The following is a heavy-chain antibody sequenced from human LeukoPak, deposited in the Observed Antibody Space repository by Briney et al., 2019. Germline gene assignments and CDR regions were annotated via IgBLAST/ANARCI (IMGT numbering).Heavy chain of an antibody. Sequence: GGSLRLSCAASGFPFSSYGMYWVRQTPDKGLQWVAYLRKDATYSNYADSVRGRFTISRDNSKNTLDLQMSSLRVEDTAVYYCAFGGPTRGTLDYWGQGTLVTVSS. CDR3: AFGGPTRGTLDY. CDR2: LRKDATYS. D-gene: IGHD1-26*01. CDR1: GFPFSSYG. V-gene: IGHV3-30*02. J-gene: IGHJ4*02.